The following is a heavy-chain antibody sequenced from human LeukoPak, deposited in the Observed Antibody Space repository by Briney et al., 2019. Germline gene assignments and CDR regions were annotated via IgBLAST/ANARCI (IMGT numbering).Heavy chain of an antibody. D-gene: IGHD1-14*01. J-gene: IGHJ4*02. Sequence: PGGSLRLSCAASGFTFSSYGMHWVRQAPGKGPEWVAVISYDGSNKYYADSVKGRFTISRDNSKNTLYLQMNSLRAEDTAVYYCAITPAGTTVDFDYWGQGTLVTVS. CDR2: ISYDGSNK. CDR1: GFTFSSYG. CDR3: AITPAGTTVDFDY. V-gene: IGHV3-30*03.